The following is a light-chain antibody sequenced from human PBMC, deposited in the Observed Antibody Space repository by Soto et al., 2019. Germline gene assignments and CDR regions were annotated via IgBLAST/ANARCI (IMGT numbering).Light chain of an antibody. CDR3: QQYSSYPWT. J-gene: IGKJ1*01. CDR1: QSFRGL. CDR2: DAY. V-gene: IGKV3-11*01. Sequence: EVVLTQSPVTLSLSPGERATLSCRASQSFRGLLAWYQQKPGQAPRLLIYDAYNRATGIPPRFSGSGSGTDFTLTISSLEPEDSAIYYCQQYSSYPWTFGQGTKVEIK.